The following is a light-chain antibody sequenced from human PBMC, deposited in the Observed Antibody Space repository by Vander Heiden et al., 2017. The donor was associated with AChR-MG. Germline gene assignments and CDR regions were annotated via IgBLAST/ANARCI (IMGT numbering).Light chain of an antibody. J-gene: IGLJ3*02. CDR3: NSRDSSGNHSLWV. CDR2: GKN. V-gene: IGLV3-19*01. CDR1: SLRSYY. Sequence: SSALTQDHAVSVALGQTVTITCQRNSLRSYYAKWYQQKRGQATGLSIYGKNNRPSGIPDRCSGSSSRNTASLTITGAQAEDEADYYCNSRDSSGNHSLWVFGGGTKLTVL.